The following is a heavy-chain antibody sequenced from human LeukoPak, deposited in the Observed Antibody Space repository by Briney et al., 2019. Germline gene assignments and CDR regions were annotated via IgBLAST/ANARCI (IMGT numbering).Heavy chain of an antibody. CDR1: GYTLTELS. V-gene: IGHV1-24*01. J-gene: IGHJ6*02. D-gene: IGHD5-12*01. CDR2: FDPEDGET. Sequence: ASVKVPCKVSGYTLTELSMHWVRQAPGKGLEWMGGFDPEDGETIYAQKFQGRVTMTEDTSTDTAYMELSSLRSEDTAVYYCATAGAYSGYDVYYYYGMDVWGQGTTVTVSS. CDR3: ATAGAYSGYDVYYYYGMDV.